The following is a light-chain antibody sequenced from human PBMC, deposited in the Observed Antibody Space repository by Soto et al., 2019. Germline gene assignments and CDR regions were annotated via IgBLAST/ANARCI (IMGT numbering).Light chain of an antibody. CDR2: KAS. CDR1: QSINFW. V-gene: IGKV1-5*03. Sequence: DIQMTQSPSTLSASVGDRVTITCPASQSINFWLAWYQQKPGKAPRLLIYKASTLESGVPSRFSGSGSGTEFPLTISGLQPDDFATYYCEQYNSYWTFGQGTKVEVK. J-gene: IGKJ1*01. CDR3: EQYNSYWT.